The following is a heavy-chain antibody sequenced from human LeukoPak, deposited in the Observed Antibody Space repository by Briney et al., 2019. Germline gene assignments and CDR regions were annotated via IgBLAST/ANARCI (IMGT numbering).Heavy chain of an antibody. CDR3: ARGIAAAPERAFDI. CDR1: GGSISSSSYY. D-gene: IGHD6-13*01. J-gene: IGHJ3*02. V-gene: IGHV4-39*07. CDR2: IYTSGST. Sequence: SETLSLTCTVSGGSISSSSYYWGWIRQPPGKGLEWIGRIYTSGSTNYNPSLKSRVTISVDTSKNQFSLKMSSVTAADTAVYYCARGIAAAPERAFDIWGQGTMVTVSS.